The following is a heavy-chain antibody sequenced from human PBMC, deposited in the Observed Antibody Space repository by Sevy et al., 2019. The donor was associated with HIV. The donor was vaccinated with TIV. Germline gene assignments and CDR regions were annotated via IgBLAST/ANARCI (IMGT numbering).Heavy chain of an antibody. Sequence: GGSLRLSCAISGFTVNDKYIIWVRQAPGKGLEWVSVIFSSGSTYYADSAKGRFTISRDNFKNTVYLQTNSLRAEDTAVYYCVSLFLSYRSGWSYFDYWGQGTLVTVSS. V-gene: IGHV3-66*02. J-gene: IGHJ4*02. CDR2: IFSSGST. CDR1: GFTVNDKY. CDR3: VSLFLSYRSGWSYFDY. D-gene: IGHD6-19*01.